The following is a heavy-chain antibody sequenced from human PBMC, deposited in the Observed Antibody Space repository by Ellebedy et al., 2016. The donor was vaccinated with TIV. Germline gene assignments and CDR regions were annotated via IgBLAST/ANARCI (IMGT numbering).Heavy chain of an antibody. V-gene: IGHV4-34*01. CDR2: INQSGST. J-gene: IGHJ3*01. CDR1: GGSFSSYY. CDR3: ARGDRKAVAGTRRGDAFDF. D-gene: IGHD6-19*01. Sequence: MPGGSLRLSCAVYGGSFSSYYWSWIRQPPGKGLEWIGDINQSGSTNYTPSLKSRVTISIDTSKNQFSLKLSSVTAADTAVYFCARGDRKAVAGTRRGDAFDFWGQGTMVTISS.